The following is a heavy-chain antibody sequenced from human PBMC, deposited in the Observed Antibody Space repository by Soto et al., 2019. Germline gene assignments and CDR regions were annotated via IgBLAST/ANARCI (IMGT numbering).Heavy chain of an antibody. CDR2: ISSSGSTI. CDR3: ARSHLYYESSGYPDY. D-gene: IGHD3-22*01. CDR1: GFTFSSYS. Sequence: GGSLRLSCAASGFTFSSYSMNWVRQAPGKGLEWVSYISSSGSTIYYADSVKGRFTISRDNAKNSLYLQMNSLRAEDTAVYYCARSHLYYESSGYPDYWGQGTLVTVSS. J-gene: IGHJ4*02. V-gene: IGHV3-48*04.